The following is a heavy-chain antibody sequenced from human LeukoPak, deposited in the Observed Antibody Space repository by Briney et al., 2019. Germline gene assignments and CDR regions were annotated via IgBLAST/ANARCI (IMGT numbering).Heavy chain of an antibody. CDR3: ARASVENYYYYGMDV. D-gene: IGHD4-23*01. Sequence: SVTVSCKASGGTFSSYAISWVRQAPGQGLEWMGRIIPTFGIANYAQKFQGRVTITADKSTSTAYMELSSLRSEDTAVYYCARASVENYYYYGMDVWAKGPRSPSP. CDR2: IIPTFGIA. CDR1: GGTFSSYA. J-gene: IGHJ6*02. V-gene: IGHV1-69*04.